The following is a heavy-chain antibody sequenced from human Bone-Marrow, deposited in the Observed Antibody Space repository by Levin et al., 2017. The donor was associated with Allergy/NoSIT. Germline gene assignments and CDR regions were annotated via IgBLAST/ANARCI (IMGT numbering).Heavy chain of an antibody. CDR2: IWYDGSNQ. V-gene: IGHV3-33*01. Sequence: QTGGSLRLSCAASGFTFSSYGFHWVRQAPGKGLEWVAVIWYDGSNQYYADSMKGRFTISRDNSKNTLYLQMNSLRVEDTGVYYCAREKARIGVALGYYMDVWGKGTTVSVSS. D-gene: IGHD2-2*01. CDR1: GFTFSSYG. J-gene: IGHJ6*03. CDR3: AREKARIGVALGYYMDV.